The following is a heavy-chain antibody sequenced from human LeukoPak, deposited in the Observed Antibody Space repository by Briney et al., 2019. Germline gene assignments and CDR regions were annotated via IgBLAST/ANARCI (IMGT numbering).Heavy chain of an antibody. D-gene: IGHD3-22*01. CDR1: GYTFTSYS. CDR2: ISSYTGST. Sequence: GAAVKVSCKASGYTFTSYSINWVRQAPGQGLEWVGWISSYTGSTNYAQKLQGRVTMTTDTSTSTAYMELRSLRSDDTAVYYCARGAYYGSSGYSAYWGQGTLVTVSS. V-gene: IGHV1-18*01. J-gene: IGHJ4*02. CDR3: ARGAYYGSSGYSAY.